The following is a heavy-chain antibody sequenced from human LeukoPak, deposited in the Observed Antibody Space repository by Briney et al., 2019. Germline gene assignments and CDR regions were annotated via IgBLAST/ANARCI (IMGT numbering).Heavy chain of an antibody. J-gene: IGHJ4*02. CDR1: GYTFTSYY. CDR3: ARGGSYGDYVDY. CDR2: INPRGGGP. V-gene: IGHV1-46*01. Sequence: ASVKVSCKASGYTFTSYYMHWVRQAPGQGLEWMGIINPRGGGPNNAQKFQGRVTMTRDTSTATVYMELSSLRSEDTAVYYCARGGSYGDYVDYWGQGTLVTVSS. D-gene: IGHD4-17*01.